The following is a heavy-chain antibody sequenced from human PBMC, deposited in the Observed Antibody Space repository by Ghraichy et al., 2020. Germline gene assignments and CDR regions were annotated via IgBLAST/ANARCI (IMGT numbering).Heavy chain of an antibody. CDR2: INHSGST. CDR3: ARGRLPFWSGYSYYFDY. D-gene: IGHD3-3*01. J-gene: IGHJ4*02. V-gene: IGHV4-34*01. Sequence: SETLSLTCAVYGGSFSGYYWSWIRQPPGKGLEWIGEINHSGSTNYNPSLKSRVTISVDTSKNQFSLKLSSVTAADTAVYYCARGRLPFWSGYSYYFDYWGQGTLVTVSS. CDR1: GGSFSGYY.